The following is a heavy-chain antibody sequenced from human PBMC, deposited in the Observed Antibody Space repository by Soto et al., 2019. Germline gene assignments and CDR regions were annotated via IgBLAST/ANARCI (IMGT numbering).Heavy chain of an antibody. J-gene: IGHJ4*02. CDR3: AASYGSGYRAFDY. CDR2: VNPIVSMS. V-gene: IGHV1-69*02. CDR1: GDTFSFYT. Sequence: XVKVSCKASGDTFSFYTINWVRHAPGLGLEWMGRVNPIVSMSNYAQKFQGRVTITADKSTNTAYMQLSSLRSEDTAIYYCAASYGSGYRAFDYWGQGALVTVSS. D-gene: IGHD3-10*01.